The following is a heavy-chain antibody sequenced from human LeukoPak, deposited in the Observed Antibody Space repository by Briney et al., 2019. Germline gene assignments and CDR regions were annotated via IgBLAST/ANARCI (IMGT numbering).Heavy chain of an antibody. CDR1: GFTFSSYA. D-gene: IGHD2-21*01. V-gene: IGHV3-30-3*01. J-gene: IGHJ4*02. CDR2: ISYDGSNK. CDR3: AREEQAYCGGDCPFDY. Sequence: GGSLRLSCAASGFTFSSYAMHWVRQAPGKGLEWVAVISYDGSNKYYADSVKGRFTISRDNSKNTLYLQMNSLRAEDTAVYYCAREEQAYCGGDCPFDYWGQGTLVTVSS.